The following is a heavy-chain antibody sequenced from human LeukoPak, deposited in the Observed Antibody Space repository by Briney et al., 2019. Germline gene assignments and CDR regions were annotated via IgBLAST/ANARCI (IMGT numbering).Heavy chain of an antibody. CDR1: GFTFSSYS. CDR3: ASFIVPAAI. V-gene: IGHV3-21*01. D-gene: IGHD2-2*02. Sequence: GGSLRLSCAASGFTFSSYSMNWVRQAPGKGLEWVSSISSSSSYIYHADSVKGRFTISRDNAKNSLYLQMNSLRAEDTAVYYCASFIVPAAIWGQGTLVTVSS. J-gene: IGHJ4*02. CDR2: ISSSSSYI.